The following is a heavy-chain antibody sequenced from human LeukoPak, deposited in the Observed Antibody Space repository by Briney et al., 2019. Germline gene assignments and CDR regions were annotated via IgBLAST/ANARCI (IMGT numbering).Heavy chain of an antibody. CDR3: ARDRSPRGSTSFSGFDP. V-gene: IGHV4-30-2*01. D-gene: IGHD2-2*01. Sequence: PSQTLSLTCAVSGGSISSGGYSWSWIRQPPGKGLEWIGYIYHSGSTYYNPSLKSRVTISVDRSKNQFSLKLSSVTAADTAVYYCARDRSPRGSTSFSGFDPRGQGTLVTVSS. CDR2: IYHSGST. J-gene: IGHJ5*02. CDR1: GGSISSGGYS.